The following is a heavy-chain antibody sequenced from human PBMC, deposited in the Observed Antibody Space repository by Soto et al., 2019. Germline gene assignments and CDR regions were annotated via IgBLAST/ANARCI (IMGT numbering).Heavy chain of an antibody. Sequence: EVQLVESGGGLVQPGGSLRLSCAASGFAFSTYWMHWVRQAPGKGLLWVARIKVDGSSTYSADSVKGRFNISRDDAKNTLYLQMNGLRVDDTAVYYCARGAKSIYAMDVWGQGTPVTVSS. CDR1: GFAFSTYW. V-gene: IGHV3-74*01. CDR3: ARGAKSIYAMDV. CDR2: IKVDGSST. J-gene: IGHJ6*02. D-gene: IGHD3-3*02.